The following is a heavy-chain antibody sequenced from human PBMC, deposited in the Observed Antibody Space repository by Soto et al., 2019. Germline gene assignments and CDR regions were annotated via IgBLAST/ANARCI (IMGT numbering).Heavy chain of an antibody. CDR1: GFTFSSSD. Sequence: EVQLLDSGGGLVQPGGSLRLSCEASGFTFSSSDMCWVRQAPGKGLEWISSITTSGARTFYADSVKGRFTISRDNSKNTLYLQMNSLRVDDTAVYFCAKGGGGDHGDWGQATPVAVSS. V-gene: IGHV3-23*01. D-gene: IGHD2-21*02. J-gene: IGHJ4*02. CDR3: AKGGGGDHGD. CDR2: ITTSGART.